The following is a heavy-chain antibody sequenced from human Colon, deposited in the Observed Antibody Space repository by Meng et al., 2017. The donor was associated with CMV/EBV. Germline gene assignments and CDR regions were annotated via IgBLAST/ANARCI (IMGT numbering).Heavy chain of an antibody. CDR2: IRYDGSDK. Sequence: GGSLRLSCEASGATFNNNGMHWVRQAPGKGLEWVAFIRYDGSDKIYADTVKGRFTISRDNAKNSVYLQMNSLRVEDTGVYYCAKDIAMAGVVNGVENWGQGTLVTVSS. CDR3: AKDIAMAGVVNGVEN. CDR1: GATFNNNG. V-gene: IGHV3-30*02. J-gene: IGHJ4*02. D-gene: IGHD3-3*01.